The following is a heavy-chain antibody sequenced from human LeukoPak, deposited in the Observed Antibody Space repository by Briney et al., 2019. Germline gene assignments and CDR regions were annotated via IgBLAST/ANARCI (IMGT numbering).Heavy chain of an antibody. CDR2: IKQDGSEK. V-gene: IGHV3-7*01. J-gene: IGHJ6*03. CDR1: GFTFSSYW. Sequence: GGSLRLSCAASGFTFSSYWMSWVRQAPGKGLEWVANIKQDGSEKYYVDSVKGRFTISRDNAKNSLYLQMNSLRAEDTAVYYCARVHRYSSSWYYSIPNYYYCYMDVWGKGTTVTISS. CDR3: ARVHRYSSSWYYSIPNYYYCYMDV. D-gene: IGHD6-13*01.